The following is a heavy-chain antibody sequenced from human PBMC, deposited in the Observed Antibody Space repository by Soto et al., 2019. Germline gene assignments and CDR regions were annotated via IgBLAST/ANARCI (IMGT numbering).Heavy chain of an antibody. D-gene: IGHD6-19*01. CDR3: AISIAVGGLRDY. CDR2: ISSGSSTI. V-gene: IGHV3-48*02. J-gene: IGHJ4*02. CDR1: GFSFSSYS. Sequence: GGSLRLSCVACGFSFSSYSIDWVRQAPGKGLEWVSYISSGSSTIYLADSVKGRFTISRDNAKNSLYLQMNSLRDEDTAVYYCAISIAVGGLRDYWGQGTLVTVSS.